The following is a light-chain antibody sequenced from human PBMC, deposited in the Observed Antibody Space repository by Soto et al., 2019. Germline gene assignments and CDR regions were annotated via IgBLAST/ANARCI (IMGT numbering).Light chain of an antibody. J-gene: IGLJ2*01. CDR2: SDN. V-gene: IGLV1-44*01. CDR1: SSNIGSHT. CDR3: AAWDDTLNAAV. Sequence: QSVLTQPNSASGTPGQRVTISCSGSSSNIGSHTLNWYQQLPGSAPSLLIYSDNQRPSGVPDRFSGSTSGTSASLATSGLPSEDEAEYYCAAWDDTLNAAVFGGGTKLTVL.